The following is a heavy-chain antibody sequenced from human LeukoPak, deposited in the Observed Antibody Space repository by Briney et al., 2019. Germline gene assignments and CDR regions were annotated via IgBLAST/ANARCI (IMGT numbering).Heavy chain of an antibody. CDR3: ARADYDFVWGSYRLPDP. D-gene: IGHD3-16*02. CDR1: GYTFTGYY. CDR2: VNPDSGNT. V-gene: IGHV1-8*02. Sequence: GASVKVSCKASGYTFTGYYMHWVRQAPGQGLEWMGWVNPDSGNTGYAQKFQGRVTMTRNTSISTAYMELSSLRSEDTAMYYCARADYDFVWGSYRLPDPWGQGTLVTVSS. J-gene: IGHJ5*02.